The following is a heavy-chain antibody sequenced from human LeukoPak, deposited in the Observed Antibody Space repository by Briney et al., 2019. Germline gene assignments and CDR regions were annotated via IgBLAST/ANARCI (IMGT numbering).Heavy chain of an antibody. Sequence: SETLSLTCTVSGASISSHCWSWVRQPPGKGLEYIAYIHYSGDSNYNPSLNNRVTMSIDTSKNQFSLKLRSVTAADTAVYYCARLTDDVVVPNITYHYFDSWGQGTRVTVSS. V-gene: IGHV4-59*08. CDR3: ARLTDDVVVPNITYHYFDS. D-gene: IGHD2-2*01. CDR1: GASISSHC. J-gene: IGHJ4*02. CDR2: IHYSGDS.